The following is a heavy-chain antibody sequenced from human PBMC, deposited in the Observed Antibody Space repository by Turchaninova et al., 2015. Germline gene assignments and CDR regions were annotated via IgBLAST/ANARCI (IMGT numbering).Heavy chain of an antibody. Sequence: EVQLVHSGAEVKKPGASLNITCKGSGSSFTSYWFGWVCHMPGKGREWIGISYPGDSDTRYSPSCQGQVTISADKSISTAYLQWSSLKASDTAMYYCARQEGMVTLEYWGQGTLVTVSS. V-gene: IGHV5-51*01. CDR2: SYPGDSDT. CDR1: GSSFTSYW. CDR3: ARQEGMVTLEY. D-gene: IGHD5-18*01. J-gene: IGHJ4*02.